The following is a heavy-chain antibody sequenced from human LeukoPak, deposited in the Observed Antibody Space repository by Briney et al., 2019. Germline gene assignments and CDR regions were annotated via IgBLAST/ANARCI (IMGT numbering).Heavy chain of an antibody. V-gene: IGHV1-69*01. D-gene: IGHD3-10*01. CDR1: GGTFSSYA. CDR3: ARRVRRGVSHPPHYYYYYAMDV. J-gene: IGHJ6*04. CDR2: IIPMFRTA. Sequence: ASVKVSCKSSGGTFSSYAISWVRQAPGQGLKWMGGIIPMFRTANYAQKFQGRVTITADESTSTAYMELSSLRSEDTAVYYCARRVRRGVSHPPHYYYYYAMDVWGKGTTITVSA.